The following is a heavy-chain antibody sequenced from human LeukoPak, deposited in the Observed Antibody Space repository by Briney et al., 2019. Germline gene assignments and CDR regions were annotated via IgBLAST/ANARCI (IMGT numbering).Heavy chain of an antibody. CDR3: AREYYDSSGYYGPDY. CDR2: INPNSGGT. J-gene: IGHJ4*02. Sequence: GASVKVSCKASGYTFTSYYMHWVRQAPGQGLEWMGRINPNSGGTNYAQKFQGRVTMTRDTSISTAYMELSRLRSDDTAAYYCAREYYDSSGYYGPDYWGQGTLVTVSS. V-gene: IGHV1-2*06. D-gene: IGHD3-22*01. CDR1: GYTFTSYY.